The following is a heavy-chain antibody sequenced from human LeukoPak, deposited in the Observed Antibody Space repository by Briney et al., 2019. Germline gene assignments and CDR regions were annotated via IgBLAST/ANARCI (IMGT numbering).Heavy chain of an antibody. CDR2: ISGSGGST. CDR1: GFTFSSYA. Sequence: PGGSLRLSCAASGFTFSSYAMSWVRQAPGKGLEWVSAISGSGGSTYYADSVKGRFTISRDNSKNTLSLQMNSLRVEDTAVYYCAKGRIQSNYDAYDSWGQGTLVTVSS. V-gene: IGHV3-23*01. CDR3: AKGRIQSNYDAYDS. J-gene: IGHJ4*02. D-gene: IGHD3-3*01.